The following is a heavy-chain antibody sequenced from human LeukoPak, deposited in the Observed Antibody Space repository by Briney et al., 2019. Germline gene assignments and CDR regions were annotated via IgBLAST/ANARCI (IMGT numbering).Heavy chain of an antibody. CDR2: ISGSGGST. Sequence: GGSLRLSCAASGFTFSSYAMSWVRQAPGKGLEWVSAISGSGGSTYYADSVKGRFTISRDNSMNTLYLQMNSLRVEDTTVYYCAKVYSGSYRDAFDIWGQGTMVTVSS. CDR3: AKVYSGSYRDAFDI. D-gene: IGHD1-26*01. V-gene: IGHV3-23*01. CDR1: GFTFSSYA. J-gene: IGHJ3*02.